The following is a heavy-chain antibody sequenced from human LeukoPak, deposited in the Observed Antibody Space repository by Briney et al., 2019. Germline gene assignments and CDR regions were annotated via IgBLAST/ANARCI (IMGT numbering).Heavy chain of an antibody. CDR2: IGWDGSST. J-gene: IGHJ4*02. D-gene: IGHD3-22*01. CDR3: AKGSTDYDSSNYYLGY. Sequence: GSLRLSCAASGFTFDDYTMHWVRQVPGKGLEWVSLIGWDGSSTSYADSMKGRFTISRDNSKNSLYLQMNSLRTEDTALYYCAKGSTDYDSSNYYLGYWGQGTLVTVSS. V-gene: IGHV3-43*01. CDR1: GFTFDDYT.